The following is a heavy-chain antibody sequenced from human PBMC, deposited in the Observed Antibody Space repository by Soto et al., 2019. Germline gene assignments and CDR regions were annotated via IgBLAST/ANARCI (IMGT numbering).Heavy chain of an antibody. D-gene: IGHD1-26*01. V-gene: IGHV3-48*03. CDR2: ISSSSSYI. Sequence: EVQLVESGGGLVQPGGSLRLSCAASGFTFSSYEMNWVRQAPGKGLEWVSYISSSSSYIYYADSVKGRFTISRDNAKNSLYLQMNSLRAEDTAVYYCAREVMPGSTAAFDIWGQGTMVTVSS. CDR1: GFTFSSYE. J-gene: IGHJ3*02. CDR3: AREVMPGSTAAFDI.